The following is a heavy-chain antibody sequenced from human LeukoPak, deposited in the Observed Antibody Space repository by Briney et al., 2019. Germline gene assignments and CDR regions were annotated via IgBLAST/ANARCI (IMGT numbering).Heavy chain of an antibody. Sequence: PSETLSLTCAVYGGSFSGYYWSWIRQTPGKGLEWIGEVSHSGSTNYNPSLKSRVSISVDTSNNQFSLRLTSVTAADTAVYYCATPDSSGYYYLYWGQGTLVTVSS. V-gene: IGHV4-34*01. CDR2: VSHSGST. J-gene: IGHJ4*02. D-gene: IGHD3-22*01. CDR3: ATPDSSGYYYLY. CDR1: GGSFSGYY.